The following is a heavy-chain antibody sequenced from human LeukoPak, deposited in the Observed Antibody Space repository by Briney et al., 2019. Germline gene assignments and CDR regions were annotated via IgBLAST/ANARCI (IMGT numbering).Heavy chain of an antibody. J-gene: IGHJ6*03. CDR1: GFTFSSYG. D-gene: IGHD3-3*01. V-gene: IGHV3-30*02. CDR2: IRHDGSNK. CDR3: AKWVDFWSGCSSSYYYYMDV. Sequence: GGSLRLSCAASGFTFSSYGMHWVRQAPGKGLEWVAFIRHDGSNKYYADSVKGRFTIYRENSKNTLYLKMNSLRAEDTAVYYCAKWVDFWSGCSSSYYYYMDVWGKGTTVTVSS.